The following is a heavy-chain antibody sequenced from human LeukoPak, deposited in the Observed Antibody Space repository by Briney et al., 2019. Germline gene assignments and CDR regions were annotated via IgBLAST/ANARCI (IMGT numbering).Heavy chain of an antibody. CDR1: GYTFTNYY. J-gene: IGHJ6*03. CDR3: AADYYDSRGYYYMDV. Sequence: GASVKVSCKASGYTFTNYYIHWVRQAPGQGLEWMGWINPNSGGTSYAQKFQGRVTMTEDTSTDTAYMELSSLRSEDTAVYYCAADYYDSRGYYYMDVWGKGTTVTVSS. D-gene: IGHD3-22*01. CDR2: INPNSGGT. V-gene: IGHV1-2*02.